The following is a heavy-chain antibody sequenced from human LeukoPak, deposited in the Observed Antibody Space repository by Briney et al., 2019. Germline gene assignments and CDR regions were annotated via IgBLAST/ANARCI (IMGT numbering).Heavy chain of an antibody. Sequence: GGSLRLSCAASGFTFSSYSMNWVRQAPGKGLEWVSSISSSSSYIYYADSVKGRFTISRNNAKNSLYLQMNSLRAEDTAVYYCARDTREYDILTGYYSPTFDYWGQGTLVTVSS. J-gene: IGHJ4*02. D-gene: IGHD3-9*01. CDR3: ARDTREYDILTGYYSPTFDY. V-gene: IGHV3-21*01. CDR1: GFTFSSYS. CDR2: ISSSSSYI.